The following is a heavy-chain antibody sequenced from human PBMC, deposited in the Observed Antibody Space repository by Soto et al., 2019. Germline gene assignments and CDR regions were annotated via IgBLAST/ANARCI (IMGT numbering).Heavy chain of an antibody. J-gene: IGHJ4*02. CDR3: AKVLGYCSSTSCTQGGDFDY. CDR2: ISYDGSNK. Sequence: HPGGSLRLSCAASGFTFSSYGMHWVRQAPGKGLEWVAVISYDGSNKYYADSVKGRFTISRDNSKNTLYLQMNSLRAEDTAVYYCAKVLGYCSSTSCTQGGDFDYWGQGTLVTVSS. CDR1: GFTFSSYG. V-gene: IGHV3-30*18. D-gene: IGHD2-2*01.